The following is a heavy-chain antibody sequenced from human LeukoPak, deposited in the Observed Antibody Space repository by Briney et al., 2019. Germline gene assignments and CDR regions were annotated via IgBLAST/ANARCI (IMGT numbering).Heavy chain of an antibody. CDR3: ARDPPENYYYYYMDV. CDR2: IYTSGST. CDR1: GGSFSGYY. Sequence: SETLSLTCAVYGGSFSGYYWSWIRQPAGKGLEWIGRIYTSGSTNYNPSLKSRVTMSVDTSKNQFSLKLSSVTAADTAVYYCARDPPENYYYYYMDVWGKGTTVTISS. V-gene: IGHV4-4*07. J-gene: IGHJ6*03.